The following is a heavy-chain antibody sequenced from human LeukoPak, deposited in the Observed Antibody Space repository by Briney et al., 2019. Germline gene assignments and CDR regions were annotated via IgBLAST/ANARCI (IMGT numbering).Heavy chain of an antibody. Sequence: SETLSLTCTVSGGSISSSSYYWGWIRQPPGKGLEWIGYIYYSGSTNYNPSLKSRVTISVDTSKNQFSLKLSSVTAADTAVYYCALRGLYCSASTCGGALHIWGQGTMVTVSS. CDR3: ALRGLYCSASTCGGALHI. CDR1: GGSISSSSYY. J-gene: IGHJ3*02. V-gene: IGHV4-61*05. CDR2: IYYSGST. D-gene: IGHD2-15*01.